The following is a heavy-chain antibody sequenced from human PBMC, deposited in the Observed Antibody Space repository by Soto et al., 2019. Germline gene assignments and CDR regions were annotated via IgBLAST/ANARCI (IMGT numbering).Heavy chain of an antibody. J-gene: IGHJ4*02. D-gene: IGHD1-26*01. CDR3: AKKMSGSYTYFDY. CDR1: GFSITSYA. V-gene: IGHV3-23*01. CDR2: ISGNGANI. Sequence: EVQLLESGGGLIQPGGSLRLSCAASGFSITSYAMSWVRQAPGKGLEWVSTISGNGANIFYGDSVKGRFTISRDTSENTVYLQMNSLRAEEYTAVYYCAKKMSGSYTYFDYWGQGTLVTVSS.